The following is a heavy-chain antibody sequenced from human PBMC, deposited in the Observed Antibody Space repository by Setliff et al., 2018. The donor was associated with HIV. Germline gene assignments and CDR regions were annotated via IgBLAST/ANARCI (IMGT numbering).Heavy chain of an antibody. D-gene: IGHD3-22*01. CDR2: IYHSGST. CDR1: GGSISSSNW. Sequence: SETLSLTCAVSGGSISSSNWWSWVRQPPGKGLEWIGEIYHSGSTNYNPSLKSRVTMSLDTSKNQFSLKMTSVTAADTALYYCSSRIYYYDESRVLREEGFVPWGQGTLVTVSS. CDR3: SSRIYYYDESRVLREEGFVP. V-gene: IGHV4-4*02. J-gene: IGHJ5*02.